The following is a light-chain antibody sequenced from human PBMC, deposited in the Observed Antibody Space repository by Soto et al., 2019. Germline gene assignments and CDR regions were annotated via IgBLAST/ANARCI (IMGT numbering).Light chain of an antibody. CDR1: SSNIGAGYD. Sequence: QSVLTQPPSVSGAPGQRVTISCTGSSSNIGAGYDVHWYQQLPGTAPKLLIYGNNNRPSGVPDRFSGSKSGTSASLAITGLQDEDEADYHCQSHDSSLSGSVFGGGTKLTVL. CDR2: GNN. CDR3: QSHDSSLSGSV. J-gene: IGLJ2*01. V-gene: IGLV1-40*01.